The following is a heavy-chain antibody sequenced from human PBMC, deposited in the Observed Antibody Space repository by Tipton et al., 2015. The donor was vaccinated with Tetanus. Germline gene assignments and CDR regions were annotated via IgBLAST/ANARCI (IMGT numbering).Heavy chain of an antibody. CDR2: IYYSGST. V-gene: IGHV4-31*03. CDR3: ARVATPSPGGYYYYMDV. J-gene: IGHJ6*03. D-gene: IGHD5-12*01. Sequence: TLSLTCTVSGGSISSGGYYWSWIRQHPGKGLEWIGYIYYSGSTYYNPSLKSRVTISVDTSKNQFSLKLSPVTAADTAVYYCARVATPSPGGYYYYMDVWGKGTTVTASS. CDR1: GGSISSGGYY.